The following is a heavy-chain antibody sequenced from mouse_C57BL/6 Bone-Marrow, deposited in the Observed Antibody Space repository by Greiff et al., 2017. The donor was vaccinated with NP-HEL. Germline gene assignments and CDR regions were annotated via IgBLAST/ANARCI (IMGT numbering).Heavy chain of an antibody. Sequence: QVQLQQPGAELVKPGASVKMSCKASGYTFTSYWITWVKQRPGQGLEWIGEIYPGSGSTNYNEKFKSKATLTVDTSSSTAYMQLSSLTSEDSAVYDGARSGDGYCGDYWGQGTSVTVSS. V-gene: IGHV1-55*01. CDR3: ARSGDGYCGDY. CDR2: IYPGSGST. CDR1: GYTFTSYW. D-gene: IGHD2-3*01. J-gene: IGHJ4*01.